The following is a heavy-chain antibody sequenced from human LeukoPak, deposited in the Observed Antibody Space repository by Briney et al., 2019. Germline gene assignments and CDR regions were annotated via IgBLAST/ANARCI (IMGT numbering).Heavy chain of an antibody. J-gene: IGHJ6*02. CDR3: ARDRGGNDFWSGFDYYYYGMDV. CDR2: IWYDGSNK. V-gene: IGHV3-33*01. D-gene: IGHD3-3*01. Sequence: GGSLRLSCAASGFTFSSYGMHWVRQAPGKGLEWVAVIWYDGSNKYYADSVKGRFTISRDNSKNTLYLQMNSLRAEDTAVYYCARDRGGNDFWSGFDYYYYGMDVWGQGTTVTVSS. CDR1: GFTFSSYG.